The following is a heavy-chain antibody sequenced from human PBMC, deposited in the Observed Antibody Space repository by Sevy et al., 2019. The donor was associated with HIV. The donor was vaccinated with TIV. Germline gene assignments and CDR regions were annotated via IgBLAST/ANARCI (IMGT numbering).Heavy chain of an antibody. Sequence: SETLSLTCTVSGGSITSLYWGWIRQPPGKGLEWIANIYYTGNTNYNPSLKSRVTISLDTSKNQFSLRLSSVTAADTAIYYCAGEYAWGRGYFWGQGTLVTVSS. CDR3: AGEYAWGRGYF. V-gene: IGHV4-59*08. D-gene: IGHD2-8*01. J-gene: IGHJ4*02. CDR2: IYYTGNT. CDR1: GGSITSLY.